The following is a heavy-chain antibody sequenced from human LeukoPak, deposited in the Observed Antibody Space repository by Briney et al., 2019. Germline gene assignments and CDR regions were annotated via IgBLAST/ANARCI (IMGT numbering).Heavy chain of an antibody. Sequence: GGSLRLSCEASGFSFSSHWTYWVRQALAKGLVCVSRINNDGSGTTYTDSVKGRFTISRDNAKNTVYLQMNRLRVEDTAVYYCTRDLDYGGKSNFDYWGQGTLVTVSS. CDR3: TRDLDYGGKSNFDY. CDR2: INNDGSGT. V-gene: IGHV3-74*01. D-gene: IGHD4-23*01. CDR1: GFSFSSHW. J-gene: IGHJ4*02.